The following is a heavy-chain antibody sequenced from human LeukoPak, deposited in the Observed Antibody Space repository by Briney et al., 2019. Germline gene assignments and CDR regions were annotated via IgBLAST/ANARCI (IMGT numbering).Heavy chain of an antibody. J-gene: IGHJ4*02. V-gene: IGHV3-33*06. CDR1: GFTFSSYG. D-gene: IGHD6-13*01. Sequence: QAGGSLRLSCAASGFTFSSYGMHWVRQAPGKGLEWVAVIWYDGSNKYYADSVKGRFTISRDNSKNTLYLQMNSLRAEDTAVFYCAKVRSGAAGSDYWGQGTLVTVSS. CDR2: IWYDGSNK. CDR3: AKVRSGAAGSDY.